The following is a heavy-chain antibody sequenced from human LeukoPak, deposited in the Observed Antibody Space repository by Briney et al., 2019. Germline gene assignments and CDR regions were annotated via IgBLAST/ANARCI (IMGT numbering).Heavy chain of an antibody. CDR3: ARERYYYDSSGYYFGY. V-gene: IGHV3-33*01. J-gene: IGHJ4*02. CDR2: IWYDGSNK. Sequence: PGGSLRLSCAASGFTFSSYGMHWVRQATGKGLEWVAVIWYDGSNKYYADSVKGRFTISRDNSKNTLYLQMNSLRAEDTAVYYCARERYYYDSSGYYFGYWGQGTLVTVSS. CDR1: GFTFSSYG. D-gene: IGHD3-22*01.